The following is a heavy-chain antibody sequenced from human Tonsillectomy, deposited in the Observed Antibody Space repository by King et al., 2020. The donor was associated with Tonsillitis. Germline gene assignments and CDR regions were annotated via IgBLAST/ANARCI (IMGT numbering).Heavy chain of an antibody. Sequence: QLQESGPGLVKPSETLSLTCTVSGGSISSSSYYWGWIRQPPGEGLGWIGSIYYSGSTYYNPSPKSQVTISVDTSKNQCSMQLSSVTAADTAVYYCARRYYYDSRGYDYWGQGTLVTVSS. J-gene: IGHJ4*02. CDR3: ARRYYYDSRGYDY. V-gene: IGHV4-39*01. D-gene: IGHD3-22*01. CDR1: GGSISSSSYY. CDR2: IYYSGST.